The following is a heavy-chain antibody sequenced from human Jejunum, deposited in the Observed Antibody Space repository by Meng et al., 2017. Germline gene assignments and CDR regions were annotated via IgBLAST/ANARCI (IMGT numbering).Heavy chain of an antibody. CDR1: GYTFTSQA. V-gene: IGHV7-4-1*02. D-gene: IGHD3-3*01. Sequence: QVQVVQAGAEVEEPGASVKDSCKASGYTFTSQAMNWVRQAPGQGLEWMGWINTNTGNPRYAQGFTGRFVFSLDTSVSTAYLQITSLKAEDTAVYYCARDLTYGFLEWGQGTLVTVSS. CDR2: INTNTGNP. CDR3: ARDLTYGFLE. J-gene: IGHJ4*02.